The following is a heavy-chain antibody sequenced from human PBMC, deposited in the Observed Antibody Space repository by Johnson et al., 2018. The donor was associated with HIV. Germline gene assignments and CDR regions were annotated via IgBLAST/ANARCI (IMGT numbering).Heavy chain of an antibody. CDR2: ISFDGSTI. D-gene: IGHD3/OR15-3a*01. V-gene: IGHV3-30-3*01. CDR3: GRVGRTGSAFDI. J-gene: IGHJ3*02. CDR1: GFSFSDSA. Sequence: QVQLVESGGGVVQPGRSLRLSCAASGFSFSDSAMHWVRQAPGKGLAWVAVISFDGSTIYYANSVEGRFTISSANSRSTLSLHMNSLRVEDTALYYCGRVGRTGSAFDIWGQGTMVTVSS.